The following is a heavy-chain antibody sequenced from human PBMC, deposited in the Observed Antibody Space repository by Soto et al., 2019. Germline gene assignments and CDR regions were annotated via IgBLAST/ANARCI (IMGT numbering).Heavy chain of an antibody. Sequence: QVQLQESGPGLVKPSETLSLTCTVSGGSISSYYWSWIRQPAGKGLEWIGRIYTSGGTNYNPSLKSRVTMAGNHAQDPFPPKANFVAAADPAGEFCARNPSRSLQTELFHPLGQGTLVTVSS. J-gene: IGHJ5*02. CDR2: IYTSGGT. CDR3: ARNPSRSLQTELFHP. V-gene: IGHV4-4*07. D-gene: IGHD6-13*01. CDR1: GGSISSYY.